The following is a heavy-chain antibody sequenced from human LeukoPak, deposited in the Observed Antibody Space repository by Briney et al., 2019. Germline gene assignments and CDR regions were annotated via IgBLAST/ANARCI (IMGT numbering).Heavy chain of an antibody. CDR1: GFTFSSHS. J-gene: IGHJ3*02. D-gene: IGHD3-3*01. CDR3: AGGEYDFWSGYLDAFDI. Sequence: GGSLRLSCAASGFTFSSHSMNWVRQAPGKGLEWVSYISSSSSTIYYADSVKGRFTISRDNAKNSLYLQMNSLRAEDTAVYYCAGGEYDFWSGYLDAFDIWGQGTMVTVSS. V-gene: IGHV3-48*01. CDR2: ISSSSSTI.